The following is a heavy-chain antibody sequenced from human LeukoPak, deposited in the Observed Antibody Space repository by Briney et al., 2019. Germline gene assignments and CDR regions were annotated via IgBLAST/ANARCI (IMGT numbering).Heavy chain of an antibody. Sequence: GGSLRLSCAASGFTFSSYAMSWVRQAPGKGLEWVSAISGSGGSTYYADSVKGRFTISRDNSKNTLYLQMNSLRAEDTAVYYCAKDPSLAARGDWFDPWGQGTLLTVPA. CDR2: ISGSGGST. J-gene: IGHJ5*02. CDR3: AKDPSLAARGDWFDP. CDR1: GFTFSSYA. V-gene: IGHV3-23*01. D-gene: IGHD6-6*01.